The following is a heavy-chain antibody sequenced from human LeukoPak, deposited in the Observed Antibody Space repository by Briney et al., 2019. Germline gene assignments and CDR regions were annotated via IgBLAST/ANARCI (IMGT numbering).Heavy chain of an antibody. CDR1: GGSFSGYS. Sequence: PSETLSLTCAVYGGSFSGYSWSWIRQSPGKGLEWIGEINHSGSTIYNSSLKSRVTISLDTSKNQFFLMVNSVPAADTAVYYCARQRRYSDDSGYHTDFWDYWGQGALVTVSS. CDR3: ARQRRYSDDSGYHTDFWDY. V-gene: IGHV4-34*01. J-gene: IGHJ4*02. CDR2: INHSGST. D-gene: IGHD3-22*01.